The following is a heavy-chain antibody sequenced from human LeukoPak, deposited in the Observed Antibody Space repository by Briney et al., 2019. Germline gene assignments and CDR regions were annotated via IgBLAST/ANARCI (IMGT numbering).Heavy chain of an antibody. J-gene: IGHJ4*02. D-gene: IGHD3-22*01. CDR2: ISSSSSTI. CDR1: GFTVSDIY. V-gene: IGHV3-48*02. Sequence: PGGSLRLSCAVSGFTVSDIYMSWVRQAPGKGLEWVSYISSSSSTIYYADSVKGRFTISRDNAKNSLYLQMNSLRDEDTAVYYCARDGYYDSSGYYYDYWGQGTLVTVSS. CDR3: ARDGYYDSSGYYYDY.